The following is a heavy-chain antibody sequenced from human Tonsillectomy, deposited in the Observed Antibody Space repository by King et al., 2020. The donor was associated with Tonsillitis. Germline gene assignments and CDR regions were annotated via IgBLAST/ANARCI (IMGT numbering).Heavy chain of an antibody. Sequence: QLVESGGGVVHPWRSLRLSCAASGFTFSSYAMHWVRQAPGKGLEWVAVISYDGSNKYYADAVKGRCTLSRDNPKNPLYLQMNSLRTEDTAVYFCAGEQWLVPSPFDYWGQGTLVTVSS. CDR1: GFTFSSYA. V-gene: IGHV3-30*01. CDR3: AGEQWLVPSPFDY. J-gene: IGHJ4*02. D-gene: IGHD6-19*01. CDR2: ISYDGSNK.